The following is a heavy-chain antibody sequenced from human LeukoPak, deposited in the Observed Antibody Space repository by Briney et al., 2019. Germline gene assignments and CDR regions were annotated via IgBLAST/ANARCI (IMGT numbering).Heavy chain of an antibody. J-gene: IGHJ4*02. CDR1: GGFISSFY. CDR3: AGADSYGYRYFFDY. CDR2: IYYSGST. Sequence: SDTLSLTCTVSGGFISSFYWSWIRQPPGKGLEWIGNIYYSGSTKYNPSLKSRVTISVDTSKNQFSLKLSSVTAADTAVYYCAGADSYGYRYFFDYWGQGTLVTVSS. D-gene: IGHD5-18*01. V-gene: IGHV4-59*01.